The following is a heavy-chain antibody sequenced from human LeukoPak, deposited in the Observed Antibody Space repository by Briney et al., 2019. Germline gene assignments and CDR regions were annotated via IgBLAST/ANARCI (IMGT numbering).Heavy chain of an antibody. CDR1: GFTFNSYS. CDR2: ISSSSSYI. V-gene: IGHV3-21*04. Sequence: GGSLRLSCAASGFTFNSYSMNWVRQAPGKGLEWVSSISSSSSYIYYADSVKGRFTISRDNSKNTLYLQMNSLRAEDTAVYYCAKSPVDIVATPFDYWGQGTLVTVSS. CDR3: AKSPVDIVATPFDY. J-gene: IGHJ4*02. D-gene: IGHD5-12*01.